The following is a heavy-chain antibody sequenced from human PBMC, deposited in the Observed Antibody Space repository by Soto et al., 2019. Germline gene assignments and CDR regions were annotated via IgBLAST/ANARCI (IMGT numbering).Heavy chain of an antibody. Sequence: GGSLRLSCAASGFTFSHYAMNWVRQAPGKGLEWVSAISGSGGSTYYADSVKGRFTISRDNSKNTLYLQMNSLRAEDTAVYYCAKRDGTPFFYYYGMDVWGQGTTVTVSS. CDR3: AKRDGTPFFYYYGMDV. CDR1: GFTFSHYA. J-gene: IGHJ6*02. V-gene: IGHV3-23*01. D-gene: IGHD1-1*01. CDR2: ISGSGGST.